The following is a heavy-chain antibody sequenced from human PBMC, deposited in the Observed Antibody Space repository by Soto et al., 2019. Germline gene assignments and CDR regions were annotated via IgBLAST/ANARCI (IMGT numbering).Heavy chain of an antibody. J-gene: IGHJ5*02. Sequence: GGPLRLSCAASGFTFSSYGMHWVRQAPGKGLEWVAVISYDGSNKYYADSVKGRFTISRDNSKNTLYLQMNSLRAEDTAVYYCAKGGFYFDPWGQGTLVTVSS. V-gene: IGHV3-30*18. CDR1: GFTFSSYG. CDR2: ISYDGSNK. CDR3: AKGGFYFDP.